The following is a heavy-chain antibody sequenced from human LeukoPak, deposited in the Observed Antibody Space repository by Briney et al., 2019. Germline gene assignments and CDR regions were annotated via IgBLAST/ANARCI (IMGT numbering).Heavy chain of an antibody. CDR2: INHSGST. V-gene: IGHV4-34*01. J-gene: IGHJ2*01. D-gene: IGHD5-18*01. CDR3: ARGRYSYGYRWWYFDL. Sequence: SETLSLTCAAYGGSFSGYYWSWIRQPPGKGLEWIGEINHSGSTNYNPSLKSRVTISVDTSKNQFSLKLSSVTAADTALYYCARGRYSYGYRWWYFDLWGRGTLVTVSS. CDR1: GGSFSGYY.